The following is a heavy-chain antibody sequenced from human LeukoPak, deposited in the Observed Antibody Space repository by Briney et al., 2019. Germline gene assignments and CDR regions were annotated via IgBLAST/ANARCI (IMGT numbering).Heavy chain of an antibody. CDR1: GGSISTYY. V-gene: IGHV4-59*01. CDR3: ARGSYCSGGTCMFDY. Sequence: SETLSLTCTVSGGSISTYYWNWIRQPPGKGLEWIGHIYHSGSTNYNPSLKRRVTISVDTSKNEFSLKLSSVTAADTAVYFCARGSYCSGGTCMFDYWGQGTLVTVSS. J-gene: IGHJ4*02. D-gene: IGHD2-15*01. CDR2: IYHSGST.